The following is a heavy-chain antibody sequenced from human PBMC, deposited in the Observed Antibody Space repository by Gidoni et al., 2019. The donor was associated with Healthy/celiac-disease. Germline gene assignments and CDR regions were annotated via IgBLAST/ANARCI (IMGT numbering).Heavy chain of an antibody. J-gene: IGHJ6*02. CDR2: ISGMCGST. CDR1: GFHFSSYA. Sequence: EVQLLESGGGVVQPGGSVRLSCAASGFHFSSYAMSWVRQVPGKGLEWFSAISGMCGSTYYADSVKGRFTISRDNSKNTLYLQMNSLRAEDTAVYYCAKDLIPGGVWGQGTTVTVSS. V-gene: IGHV3-23*01. CDR3: AKDLIPGGV. D-gene: IGHD3-10*01.